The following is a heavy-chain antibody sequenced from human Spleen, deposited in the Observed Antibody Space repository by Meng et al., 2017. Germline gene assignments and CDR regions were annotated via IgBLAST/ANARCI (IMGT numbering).Heavy chain of an antibody. V-gene: IGHV3-15*01. D-gene: IGHD3-22*01. CDR1: GFTFSNAY. Sequence: GESLKISCEGSGFTFSNAYMTWVRQVPGKRLEWVGRIKSKPDGETIDYAAPVKGRFTISRDDSKKTLYLQMNSLKTEDTAVYYCTTDDSSGYYFGRFDYWGQGTLVTVSS. J-gene: IGHJ4*02. CDR2: IKSKPDGETI. CDR3: TTDDSSGYYFGRFDY.